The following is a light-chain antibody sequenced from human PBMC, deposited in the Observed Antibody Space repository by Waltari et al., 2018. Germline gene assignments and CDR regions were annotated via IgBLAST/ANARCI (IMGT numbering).Light chain of an antibody. CDR3: QTWGTGGV. V-gene: IGLV4-69*01. Sequence: QVVLTQAPSASASLGDSVRLTCTLSSGHSNYAIAWLQQQPEKGPRYLMKVNSDGSHSEGGDIPHRFSGSSSGAERCLIISNLQSEDEADYYCQTWGTGGVFGGGTKLTVL. CDR1: SGHSNYA. CDR2: VNSDGSH. J-gene: IGLJ3*02.